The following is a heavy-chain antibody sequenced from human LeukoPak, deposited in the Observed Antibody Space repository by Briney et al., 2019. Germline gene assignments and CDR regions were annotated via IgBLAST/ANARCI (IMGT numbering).Heavy chain of an antibody. J-gene: IGHJ4*02. CDR2: ISTGSSII. D-gene: IGHD6-19*01. CDR3: ASGSSGWYGGYFDY. V-gene: IGHV3-48*01. Sequence: GGSLRLSSAASGFTFSSYSMNWVRQAPGKGLEWVSYISTGSSIIHYADSVKGRFTISRDNAKNSLYLQMNSLRAEDTAVYYCASGSSGWYGGYFDYWGRGTLVTVSS. CDR1: GFTFSSYS.